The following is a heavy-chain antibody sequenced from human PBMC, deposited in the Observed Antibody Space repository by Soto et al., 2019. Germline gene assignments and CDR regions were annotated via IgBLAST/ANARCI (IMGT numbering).Heavy chain of an antibody. CDR3: ARGPESRSTAYSDY. CDR2: ISPYNGNT. J-gene: IGHJ4*02. CDR1: RYTFRNYR. D-gene: IGHD2-2*01. V-gene: IGHV1-18*01. Sequence: VSVTVCSKAPRYTFRNYRITWLQQAHGQGLEWMGWISPYNGNTNCAQTVQGRVTMSTETSTGTAYLELRSLRSDDTAVYYCARGPESRSTAYSDYWGQRTKVPVSS.